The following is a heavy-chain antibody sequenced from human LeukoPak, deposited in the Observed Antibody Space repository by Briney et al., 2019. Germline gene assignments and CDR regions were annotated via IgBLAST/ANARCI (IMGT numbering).Heavy chain of an antibody. CDR2: VFSDGTYK. Sequence: AGGSLRLSCAASGFTFSSSAMHWVRQAPGKGLEWVAVVFSDGTYKYYADSVKGRFTISRDNSKNMLFLQMNSLRAEDTAVYYCAKGPLYYYGDNAWFGPWGQGTLVTVSS. CDR3: AKGPLYYYGDNAWFGP. CDR1: GFTFSSSA. J-gene: IGHJ5*02. D-gene: IGHD4-17*01. V-gene: IGHV3-30*18.